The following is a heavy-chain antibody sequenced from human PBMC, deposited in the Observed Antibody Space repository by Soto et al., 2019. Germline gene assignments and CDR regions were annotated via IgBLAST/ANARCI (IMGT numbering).Heavy chain of an antibody. J-gene: IGHJ5*02. CDR1: GGSISSSSYY. CDR2: TYYSGST. V-gene: IGHV4-39*01. Sequence: PSETLSLTCTVSGGSISSSSYYWGSIRQPPGKGLEWIGSTYYSGSTYYNPSLKSRVTISVDTSKNQFSLKLSSVTAADTAVYYCACGGMVDDYVWDTPNWFAPWGQGTLVTVSS. D-gene: IGHD3-16*01. CDR3: ACGGMVDDYVWDTPNWFAP.